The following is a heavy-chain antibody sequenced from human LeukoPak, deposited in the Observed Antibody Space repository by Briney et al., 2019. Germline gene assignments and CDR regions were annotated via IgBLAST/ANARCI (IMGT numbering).Heavy chain of an antibody. CDR1: GGSISSGSYY. CDR2: IHTSGST. V-gene: IGHV4-61*02. J-gene: IGHJ6*03. CDR3: ARHRGYYYYYMDV. Sequence: SETLSLTCTVSGGSISSGSYYWSWIRQPAGKGLEWIGRIHTSGSTNYNPSLKSRVTISVDTSKNQFSLKLSSVTAADTAVYYCARHRGYYYYYMDVWGKGTTVTISS.